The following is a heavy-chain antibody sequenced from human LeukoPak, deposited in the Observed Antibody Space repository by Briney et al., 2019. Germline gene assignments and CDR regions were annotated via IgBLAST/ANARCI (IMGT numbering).Heavy chain of an antibody. J-gene: IGHJ4*02. V-gene: IGHV4-34*01. D-gene: IGHD2-21*01. CDR2: INHSGST. CDR1: GGSFSGYY. Sequence: SETLSLTCAVYGGSFSGYYWSWIRQPPGKGLEWIGEINHSGSTNYNPSLKSRVTISVDTPKNQFSLKLSSVTAADTAVYYCARGIAPTLFYWGQGTLVAVSS. CDR3: ARGIAPTLFY.